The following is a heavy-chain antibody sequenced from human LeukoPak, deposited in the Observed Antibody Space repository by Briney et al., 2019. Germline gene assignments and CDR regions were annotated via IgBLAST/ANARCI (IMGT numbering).Heavy chain of an antibody. J-gene: IGHJ4*02. CDR1: GGSISSSDYY. V-gene: IGHV4-39*07. Sequence: SETLSLTCTVSGGSISSSDYYWGWIRQPPGKGLEWIASIFYSGNTYYNPSLKSRITISVDTSKNQFSLKLSSVTAADTAVYYCAREGGFYRPLDYSGQGTLVTVSS. CDR3: AREGGFYRPLDY. D-gene: IGHD6-25*01. CDR2: IFYSGNT.